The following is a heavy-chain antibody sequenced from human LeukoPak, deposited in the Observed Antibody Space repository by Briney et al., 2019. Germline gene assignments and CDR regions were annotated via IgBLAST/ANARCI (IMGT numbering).Heavy chain of an antibody. V-gene: IGHV4-59*01. J-gene: IGHJ4*02. Sequence: SETLSLTCTVSGGSISSYYWSWIRKPPGKGLEWIGYIYYSGSTNYNPSLKSRVTISVDTSKNQFSLKLSSVTAADTAVYYCARQRYGIADDCWGQGTLVTVCS. CDR2: IYYSGST. CDR3: ARQRYGIADDC. D-gene: IGHD6-13*01. CDR1: GGSISSYY.